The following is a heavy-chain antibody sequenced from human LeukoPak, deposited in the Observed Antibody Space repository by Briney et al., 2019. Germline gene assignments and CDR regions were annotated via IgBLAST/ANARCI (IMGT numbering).Heavy chain of an antibody. CDR3: ARDSRGYYDSRGNY. J-gene: IGHJ4*02. CDR2: ISSSGSTI. CDR1: GFTFSDYY. V-gene: IGHV3-11*01. Sequence: GGSLRLSCAASGFTFSDYYMSWIRQAPGKGLEWVSYISSSGSTIYYADSVKGRFTISKDNAKNSLYLQMNSLRAENTAVYYCARDSRGYYDSRGNYWGQGTLVTVSS. D-gene: IGHD3-22*01.